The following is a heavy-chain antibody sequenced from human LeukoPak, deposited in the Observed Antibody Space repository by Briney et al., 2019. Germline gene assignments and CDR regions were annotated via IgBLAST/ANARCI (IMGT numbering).Heavy chain of an antibody. CDR2: IYPGDSDT. J-gene: IGHJ4*02. CDR1: GYSFTSYW. V-gene: IGHV5-51*01. CDR3: ARHRSLWGPSDDY. Sequence: GESLQISCKGSGYSFTSYWIGWVRQLPGKGLEWMGIIYPGDSDTRYSPSFQGQVTISADKSISTAYLQWSSLKASDTAMYYCARHRSLWGPSDDYWGQGTLVTVSS. D-gene: IGHD5-18*01.